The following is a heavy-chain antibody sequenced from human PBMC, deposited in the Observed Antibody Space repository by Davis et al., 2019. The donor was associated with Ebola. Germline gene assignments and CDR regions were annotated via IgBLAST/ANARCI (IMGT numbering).Heavy chain of an antibody. J-gene: IGHJ6*02. V-gene: IGHV1-2*02. D-gene: IGHD6-19*01. Sequence: ASVKVSCKASGYTFTGYYMHWVRQAPGQGLEWMGWINPNSGGTNYAQKFQGRVTMTRDTSISTAYMELSSLRAEDTAVYYCAKDNEAGYYYYGMDVWGQGTTVTVSS. CDR2: INPNSGGT. CDR1: GYTFTGYY. CDR3: AKDNEAGYYYYGMDV.